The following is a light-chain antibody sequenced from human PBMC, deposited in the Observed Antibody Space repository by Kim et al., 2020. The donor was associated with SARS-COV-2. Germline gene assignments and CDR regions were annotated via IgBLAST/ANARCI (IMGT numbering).Light chain of an antibody. J-gene: IGLJ3*02. Sequence: QSALTQPRSVSGSPGQSVTISCTGTSSDDGGHNYVSWYQQHPGKAPKLMIYDVNERPSGVPDRFSGSKSGNTASLTISGLQAEDEADYHCCSYAGSYTLVFGGGTQLTVL. CDR1: SSDDGGHNY. CDR3: CSYAGSYTLV. CDR2: DVN. V-gene: IGLV2-11*01.